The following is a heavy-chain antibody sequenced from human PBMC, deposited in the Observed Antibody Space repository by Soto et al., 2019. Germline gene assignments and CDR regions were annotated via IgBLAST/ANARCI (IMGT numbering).Heavy chain of an antibody. D-gene: IGHD3-10*01. CDR1: GFTFSSYA. CDR3: ARGNHPRGVPPSFDY. CDR2: ISYDGSNK. V-gene: IGHV3-30-3*01. J-gene: IGHJ4*02. Sequence: GGSLRLSCAASGFTFSSYAMHWVRQAPGKGLEWVAVISYDGSNKYYADSVKGRFTISRDNSKNTLYLQMNSLRAEDTAVYYCARGNHPRGVPPSFDYWGQGTLVTVSS.